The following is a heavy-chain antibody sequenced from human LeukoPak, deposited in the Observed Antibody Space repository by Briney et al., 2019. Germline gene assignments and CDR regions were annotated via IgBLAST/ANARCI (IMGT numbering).Heavy chain of an antibody. CDR1: GFTLITND. Sequence: GGSLRLSCAPSGFTLITNDMTWVRQAPRKGLEGVSVLYSDGNTKYADSVQGRCTISRDNSKNTLYLEMNSLSPDDTAVYYCARGVEPLAANTLAYWGQGTLVTVSS. J-gene: IGHJ4*02. V-gene: IGHV3-53*01. CDR2: LYSDGNT. CDR3: ARGVEPLAANTLAY. D-gene: IGHD1-14*01.